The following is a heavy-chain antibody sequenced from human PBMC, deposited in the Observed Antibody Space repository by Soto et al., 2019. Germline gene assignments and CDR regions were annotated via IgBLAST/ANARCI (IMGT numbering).Heavy chain of an antibody. CDR1: GFTFSDYY. Sequence: QVQLVESGGGLVKPGGSLRLSCAASGFTFSDYYMSWIRQAPGKGLEWVSYISSSGSTIYYADSVKGRFTISRDNAKNTQYQQMISLRAEDPAVYYCARDGLYCSRTSCSVWNPPYRYDCWGQGTLVTVSS. V-gene: IGHV3-11*01. J-gene: IGHJ4*02. D-gene: IGHD2-2*01. CDR2: ISSSGSTI. CDR3: ARDGLYCSRTSCSVWNPPYRYDC.